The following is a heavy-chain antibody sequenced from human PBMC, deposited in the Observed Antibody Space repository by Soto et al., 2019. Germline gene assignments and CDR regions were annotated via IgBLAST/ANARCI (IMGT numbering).Heavy chain of an antibody. J-gene: IGHJ4*02. CDR1: GFTFSDYS. CDR2: ISSSSSTI. V-gene: IGHV3-48*01. Sequence: VQLVESGGGLVQPGGSLRLSCAASGFTFSDYSMNWVRQAPGKGLEWVSYISSSSSTIYYADSVEGRFTISRDNAKNSLYLQMNSLRAEDTAVYCCARDRAEDYWGQGTLVTVSS. CDR3: ARDRAEDY.